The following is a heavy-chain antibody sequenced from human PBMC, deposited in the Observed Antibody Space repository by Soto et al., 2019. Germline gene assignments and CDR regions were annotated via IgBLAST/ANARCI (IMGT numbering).Heavy chain of an antibody. CDR2: ISGSGSNT. V-gene: IGHV3-23*01. Sequence: GGSLRLSCAASGFTFSNYAMSWARQAPGEGLEWGSVISGSGSNTYYTDSVKGRFTISRANSKNTLSLQMNSLRAEHTEVYYCAKRNIGGYFGYDSDIWGHGTLVTVSS. D-gene: IGHD3-16*01. J-gene: IGHJ3*02. CDR1: GFTFSNYA. CDR3: AKRNIGGYFGYDSDI.